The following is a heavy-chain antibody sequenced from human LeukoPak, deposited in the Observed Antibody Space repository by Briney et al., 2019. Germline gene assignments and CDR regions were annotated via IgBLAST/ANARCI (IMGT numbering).Heavy chain of an antibody. Sequence: SVKVSCKAFGGTFSSYAISWVRQAPGQGLEWMGGIIPIFGTANYAQRFQGRVTITADESTSTAYMELSSLRSEDTAVYYCAETNWGRGDAFDIWGQGTMVTVSS. CDR3: AETNWGRGDAFDI. CDR2: IIPIFGTA. D-gene: IGHD7-27*01. CDR1: GGTFSSYA. V-gene: IGHV1-69*13. J-gene: IGHJ3*02.